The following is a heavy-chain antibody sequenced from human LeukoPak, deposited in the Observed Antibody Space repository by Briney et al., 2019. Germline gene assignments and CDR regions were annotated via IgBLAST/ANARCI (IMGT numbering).Heavy chain of an antibody. J-gene: IGHJ4*02. V-gene: IGHV4-39*02. CDR2: IYYSGST. D-gene: IGHD5-18*01. Sequence: PSETLSLXCTVSGGSISSSSYYWGWIRQPPAKGLEWIGSIYYSGSTYYNPSLKSRVTISVDTSKNQFSLKLSSVTAADTAVYYCAREDTMVDYWGQGTLVTVSS. CDR3: AREDTMVDY. CDR1: GGSISSSSYY.